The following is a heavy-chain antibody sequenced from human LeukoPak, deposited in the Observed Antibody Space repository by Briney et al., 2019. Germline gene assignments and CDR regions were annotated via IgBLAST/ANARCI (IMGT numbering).Heavy chain of an antibody. CDR2: ISSSSSYI. J-gene: IGHJ6*03. Sequence: GGSLRLSCAASGFTFSSYSMNWVRRAPGKGLEWVSSISSSSSYIYYADSVKGRFTISRDNAKNSLYLQMNSLRAEDTAVYYCARDQYCSSTSCYDYYMDVWGKGTTVTVSS. D-gene: IGHD2-2*01. CDR3: ARDQYCSSTSCYDYYMDV. CDR1: GFTFSSYS. V-gene: IGHV3-21*01.